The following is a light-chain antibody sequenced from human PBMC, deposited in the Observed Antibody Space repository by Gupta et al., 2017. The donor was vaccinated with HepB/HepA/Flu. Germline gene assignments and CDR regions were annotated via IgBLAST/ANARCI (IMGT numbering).Light chain of an antibody. V-gene: IGKV2-30*02. CDR1: QSFVHSDGNTY. CDR3: RLGSQWPYT. Sequence: DVVMTQSPLSLPVILGQPASISCRSSQSFVHSDGNTYLNWFHQRPGQSPRRLIYKVSNRDSGVPDRFSGSGSGTDFTLRISRVEGEDVGVYYCRLGSQWPYTFGPGTKMEIK. J-gene: IGKJ2*01. CDR2: KVS.